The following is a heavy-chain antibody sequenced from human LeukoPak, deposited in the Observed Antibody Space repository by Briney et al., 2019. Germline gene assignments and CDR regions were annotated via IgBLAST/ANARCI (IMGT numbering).Heavy chain of an antibody. CDR2: ISAYNGNT. CDR1: GYTFTSYG. CDR3: ARVPLGYCSGGSCYPDY. Sequence: ASVKVSCKASGYTFTSYGISWVRQAPGQGLEWMGWISAYNGNTNYAQKLKGRVTMTTETSTSTAYMELRSLRSDDTAVYYCARVPLGYCSGGSCYPDYWGQGTLVTVSS. J-gene: IGHJ4*02. V-gene: IGHV1-18*01. D-gene: IGHD2-15*01.